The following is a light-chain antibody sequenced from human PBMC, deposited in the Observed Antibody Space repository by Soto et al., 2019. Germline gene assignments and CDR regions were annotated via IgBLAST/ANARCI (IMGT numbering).Light chain of an antibody. V-gene: IGKV2-28*01. CDR3: MQALQTPRT. Sequence: DIVMTQSPLSLTVTPGEPASISCRSSQSLLHSNGYNYLDWYLQKPGQSPQLLIYLGSNRASGVPDRFRDSGSGTDFTLKISRVEAEDVGVYYCMQALQTPRTFGQGTKVEIK. CDR2: LGS. CDR1: QSLLHSNGYNY. J-gene: IGKJ1*01.